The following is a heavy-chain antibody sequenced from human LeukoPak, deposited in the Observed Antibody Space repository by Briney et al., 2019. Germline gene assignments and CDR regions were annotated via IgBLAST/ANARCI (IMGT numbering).Heavy chain of an antibody. CDR1: GGTFSSYA. CDR2: IIPIFGTA. CDR3: ARDHPPWFDP. V-gene: IGHV1-69*06. J-gene: IGHJ5*02. Sequence: SVKVSCKASGGTFSSYAISWVRQAPGQGLEWMGRIIPIFGTANYAQKFQGRVTITADKSTSTAYMELSSLRPEDTAVYYCARDHPPWFDPWGQGTLVTVSS.